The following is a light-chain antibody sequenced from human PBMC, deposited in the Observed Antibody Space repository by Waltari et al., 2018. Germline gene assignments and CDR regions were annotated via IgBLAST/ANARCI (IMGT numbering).Light chain of an antibody. Sequence: AIRLTQSPSSIAASTGDRVTITCRASQGVGSYLAWYQQKSGRAPKPLLYASSSLEAEVPSRFGGSGSGTDFTLTISCLQSEDFASYFCQQYYSYPVTFGHGTRV. CDR2: ASS. J-gene: IGKJ1*01. V-gene: IGKV1-8*01. CDR1: QGVGSY. CDR3: QQYYSYPVT.